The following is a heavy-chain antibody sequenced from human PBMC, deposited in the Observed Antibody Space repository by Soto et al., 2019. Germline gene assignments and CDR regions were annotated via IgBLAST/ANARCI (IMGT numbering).Heavy chain of an antibody. Sequence: SETLSLSCSVSGGSISSGDYYWSWIRQPPGKGLEWIGYIYYSGSTYYNPSLKSRVTISVDTSKNQFSLKLSSVTAADTAVYYCASISVDTAMVQGVPDYWGQGTLVTVSS. V-gene: IGHV4-30-4*01. CDR2: IYYSGST. CDR3: ASISVDTAMVQGVPDY. CDR1: GGSISSGDYY. J-gene: IGHJ4*02. D-gene: IGHD5-18*01.